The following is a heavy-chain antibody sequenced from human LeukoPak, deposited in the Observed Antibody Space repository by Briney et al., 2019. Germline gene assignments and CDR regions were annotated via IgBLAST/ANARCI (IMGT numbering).Heavy chain of an antibody. J-gene: IGHJ4*02. V-gene: IGHV1-2*02. CDR1: GYTFTGYY. D-gene: IGHD6-6*01. CDR3: AVVEYSSTAYNYHY. Sequence: RASVKVSCKVSGYTFTGYYMHWVRQAPGQGLEWMGWINPNSGGTNYAQKFQGRVTMTRDTSISTAYMELSRLRSDDTAVYYCAVVEYSSTAYNYHYWGQGTLVTVSS. CDR2: INPNSGGT.